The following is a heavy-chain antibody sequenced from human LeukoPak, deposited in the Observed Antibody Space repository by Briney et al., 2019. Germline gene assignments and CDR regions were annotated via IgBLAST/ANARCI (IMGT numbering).Heavy chain of an antibody. V-gene: IGHV4-39*07. CDR3: AREALYYDFWSGSS. D-gene: IGHD3-3*01. J-gene: IGHJ5*02. CDR1: GGSISNSSYY. CDR2: IYYSGST. Sequence: SETLSLTCTVSGGSISNSSYYWGWIRQPPGKGLEWIGSIYYSGSTYYKSSLKSRVTISVDTSKNQFSLKLSSVTAADTAVYYCAREALYYDFWSGSSWGQGTLVTVSS.